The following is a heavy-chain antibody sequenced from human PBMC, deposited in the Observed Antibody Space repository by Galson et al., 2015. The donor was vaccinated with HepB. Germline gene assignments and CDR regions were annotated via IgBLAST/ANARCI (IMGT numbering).Heavy chain of an antibody. CDR2: IKSKTDGGTT. CDR3: TTGLRQWLVLGLPDY. J-gene: IGHJ4*02. Sequence: SLRLSCAASGFTFSNAWMNWVRQAPGKGLEWVGRIKSKTDGGTTDYAAPVKGRFTISRDDSKNTLYLQMNSLKTEDTAVYYCTTGLRQWLVLGLPDYWGQGTLVTVSS. CDR1: GFTFSNAW. V-gene: IGHV3-15*07. D-gene: IGHD6-19*01.